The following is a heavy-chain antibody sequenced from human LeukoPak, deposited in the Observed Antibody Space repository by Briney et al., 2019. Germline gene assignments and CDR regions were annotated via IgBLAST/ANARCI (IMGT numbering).Heavy chain of an antibody. CDR2: ISSSSSYI. CDR3: ARVSGSSWYFYGMDV. J-gene: IGHJ6*02. CDR1: GFTFSSYS. D-gene: IGHD6-13*01. Sequence: GGSLRLSCAASGFTFSSYSMNWVRQAPGKGLEWVSSISSSSSYIYYADSVKGRFTISRDNAKNSLYLQMNSPRAEDTAVYYCARVSGSSWYFYGMDVWGQGTTVTVSS. V-gene: IGHV3-21*01.